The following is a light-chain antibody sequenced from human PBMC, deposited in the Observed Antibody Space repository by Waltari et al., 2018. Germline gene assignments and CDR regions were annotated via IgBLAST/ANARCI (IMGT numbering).Light chain of an antibody. V-gene: IGKV3-11*01. J-gene: IGKJ3*01. Sequence: EIVLTQSPATLSLSPGDRATLSCRATHSVSYLAWYQQKPGQAPRLLIPNASHTATGLPDRFSGSGAGTDFTLTISSLEPEDFAVYYCQQRSDWPPGITFGPGTKVDLK. CDR3: QQRSDWPPGIT. CDR2: NAS. CDR1: HSVSY.